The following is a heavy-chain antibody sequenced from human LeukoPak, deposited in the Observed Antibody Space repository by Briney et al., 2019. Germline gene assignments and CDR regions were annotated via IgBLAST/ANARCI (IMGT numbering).Heavy chain of an antibody. J-gene: IGHJ3*02. V-gene: IGHV1-46*01. CDR1: GYTSTGYY. CDR2: INPSGGST. D-gene: IGHD3-22*01. CDR3: ARGAGHYDSSGYYDRDAFDI. Sequence: ASVKVSCKASGYTSTGYYMHWVRQAPGQGLEWMGIINPSGGSTSYAQKFQGRVTMTRDMSTSTVYMELSSLRSEDTAVYYCARGAGHYDSSGYYDRDAFDIWGQGTMVTVSS.